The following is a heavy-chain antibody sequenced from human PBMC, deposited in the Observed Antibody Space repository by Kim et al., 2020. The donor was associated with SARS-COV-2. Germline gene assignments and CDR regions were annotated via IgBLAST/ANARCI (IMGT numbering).Heavy chain of an antibody. J-gene: IGHJ4*02. CDR2: IYHSGST. Sequence: SETLSLTCTVSGSSISSGYYWGWIRQPPGKGLEWIGSIYHSGSTYYNPSLKSRVTISVDTSKNQFSLKLSSVTAADTAVYYCARDKRCSGGSCYVPFDYWGQGTLVTVSS. CDR3: ARDKRCSGGSCYVPFDY. CDR1: GSSISSGYY. D-gene: IGHD2-15*01. V-gene: IGHV4-38-2*02.